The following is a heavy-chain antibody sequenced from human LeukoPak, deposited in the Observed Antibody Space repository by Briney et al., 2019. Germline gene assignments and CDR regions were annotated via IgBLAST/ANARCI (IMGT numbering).Heavy chain of an antibody. CDR2: INPSGGST. CDR1: GYTFTSYY. Sequence: ASVKVSCKASGYTFTSYYMHWVRQAPGQGLEWMGIINPSGGSTSYAQKFQGRVTMTRDTSTSTVYMELSSLRSEDTAVYYCARPPDPGGYCSSTGCREFDYWGQGTRAPVSS. J-gene: IGHJ4*02. D-gene: IGHD2-2*01. CDR3: ARPPDPGGYCSSTGCREFDY. V-gene: IGHV1-46*01.